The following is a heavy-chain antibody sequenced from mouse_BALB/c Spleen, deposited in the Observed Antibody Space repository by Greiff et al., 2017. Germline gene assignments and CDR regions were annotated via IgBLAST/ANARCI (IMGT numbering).Heavy chain of an antibody. V-gene: IGHV5-9-4*01. J-gene: IGHJ2*01. CDR3: ARGGGDY. Sequence: EVQLQQSGGGLVKPGGSLKLSCAASGFTFSSYAMSWVRQSPEKRLEWVAEISSGGSYTYYPDTVTGRFTISRDNAKNTLYLEMSSLRSEDTAMYYCARGGGDYWGQGTTLTVSS. CDR1: GFTFSSYA. CDR2: ISSGGSYT.